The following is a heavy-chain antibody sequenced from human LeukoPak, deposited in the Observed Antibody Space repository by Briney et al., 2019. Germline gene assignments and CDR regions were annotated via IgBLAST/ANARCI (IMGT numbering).Heavy chain of an antibody. J-gene: IGHJ4*02. CDR1: GGSFSGYY. D-gene: IGHD6-13*01. CDR2: IYYSGST. V-gene: IGHV4-34*01. Sequence: PSETLSPTCAVYGGSFSGYYWSWIRQPPGKGLEWIGYIYYSGSTYYNPSLKSRVTISVDTSKNQFSLKLSSVTAADTVVYYCARFGVGSSWYLDYWGQGTLVTVSS. CDR3: ARFGVGSSWYLDY.